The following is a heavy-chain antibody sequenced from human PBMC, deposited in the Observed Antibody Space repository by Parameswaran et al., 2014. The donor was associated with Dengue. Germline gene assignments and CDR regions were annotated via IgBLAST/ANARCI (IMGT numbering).Heavy chain of an antibody. D-gene: IGHD1-26*01. Sequence: WVRQAPGQGLEWMGRIIPILGIANYAQKFQGRVTITADKSTSTAYMELSSLRSEDTAVYYCARPSSGSGSYYFDYWGQGTLVTVSS. CDR2: IIPILGIA. CDR3: ARPSSGSGSYYFDY. J-gene: IGHJ4*02. V-gene: IGHV1-69*02.